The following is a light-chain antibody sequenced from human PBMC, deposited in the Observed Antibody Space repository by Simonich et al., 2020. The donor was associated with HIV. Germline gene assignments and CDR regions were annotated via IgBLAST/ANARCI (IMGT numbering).Light chain of an antibody. J-gene: IGKJ2*03. Sequence: DIVMTQSPLSLPVTPGEPASISCRSSQSLLHSNGYNYLDWYLQKPGQSPQLLLYLGSTRASGVPDRFSGSASGTDFTLKISRVEAEDVGVYYCMQALQTPYSFGQGTKLEIK. CDR1: QSLLHSNGYNY. CDR2: LGS. V-gene: IGKV2-28*01. CDR3: MQALQTPYS.